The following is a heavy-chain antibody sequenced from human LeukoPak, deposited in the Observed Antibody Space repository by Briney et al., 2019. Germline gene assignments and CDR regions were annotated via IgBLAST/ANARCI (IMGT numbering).Heavy chain of an antibody. J-gene: IGHJ4*02. CDR2: ISGDGGTT. V-gene: IGHV3-23*01. Sequence: PGGSLRLSCAASGFTFDDYGMSWVRQAPGKGLEWVSEISGDGGTTFYADSVKGRFTISRDNSKNTLYLQMNSLRAEDTAVYYCAKAPAVVVAAPGDYWGQGTLVTVSS. CDR1: GFTFDDYG. CDR3: AKAPAVVVAAPGDY. D-gene: IGHD2-15*01.